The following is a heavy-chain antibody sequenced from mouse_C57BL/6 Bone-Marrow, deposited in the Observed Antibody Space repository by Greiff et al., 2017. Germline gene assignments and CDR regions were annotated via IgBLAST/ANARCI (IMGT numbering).Heavy chain of an antibody. D-gene: IGHD1-1*02. Sequence: VQLQQSGPELVKPGASVKISCKASGYTFTDYYINWVKQRPGQGLAWIGWIFPGSGSSYYNEKLKGKGTPIVAKSSSTADMLLSSLTSEDSAVYFCARYGWFSFAYWGQGTLVTVSA. CDR2: IFPGSGSS. J-gene: IGHJ3*01. CDR1: GYTFTDYY. V-gene: IGHV1-75*01. CDR3: ARYGWFSFAY.